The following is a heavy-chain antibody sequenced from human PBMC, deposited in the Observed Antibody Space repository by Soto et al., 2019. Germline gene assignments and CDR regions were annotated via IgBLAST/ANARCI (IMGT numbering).Heavy chain of an antibody. J-gene: IGHJ4*02. CDR2: LKSGTSDT. D-gene: IGHD3-3*02. CDR1: GYKFGRAW. CDR3: ARQLSHICDS. Sequence: EAEKISGKGVGYKFGRAWNGWVRQMPRTGPQRMRILKSGTSDTRSCPSCRCPVTISADEAVSTAYLQWTSLKASHTATYYCARQLSHICDSWGQGTLVTVSS. V-gene: IGHV5-51*01.